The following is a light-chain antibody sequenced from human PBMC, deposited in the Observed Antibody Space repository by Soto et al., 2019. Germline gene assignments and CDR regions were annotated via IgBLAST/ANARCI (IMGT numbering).Light chain of an antibody. CDR1: QSVLYSSNNKNY. J-gene: IGKJ4*01. CDR3: QQYYTTPLS. Sequence: DIVMTQSPDSLAESLVEMATINCKSSQSVLYSSNNKNYLAWFQQRPGQPPKLLIYWASTRESGVPDRFSGSGSGTDFTLTISSLQAEDVAVYYCQQYYTTPLSFGGGTRVEIK. CDR2: WAS. V-gene: IGKV4-1*01.